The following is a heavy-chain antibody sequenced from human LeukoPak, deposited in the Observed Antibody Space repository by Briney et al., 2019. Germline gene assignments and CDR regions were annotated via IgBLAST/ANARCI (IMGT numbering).Heavy chain of an antibody. D-gene: IGHD6-13*01. CDR3: ATDRAAAGWEFDY. Sequence: GGSLRLSCAASGFPFSTYGMHWVRQAPGKGLEWVAVIWPDGSSKYYADSVKGRFTISRDNSRNTLFLQMNSLRAEDTAVYYCATDRAAAGWEFDYWGQGTLVTVSS. CDR2: IWPDGSSK. J-gene: IGHJ4*02. CDR1: GFPFSTYG. V-gene: IGHV3-33*01.